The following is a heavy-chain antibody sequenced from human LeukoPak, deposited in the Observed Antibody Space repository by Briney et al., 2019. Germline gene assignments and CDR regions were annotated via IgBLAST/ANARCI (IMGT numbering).Heavy chain of an antibody. Sequence: GASVKVSCKASGYTFTSYYMHWVRQAPGQGLEWMGIINPSGGSTSYAQKFQGRVTMTRDTSTSTVYMELSSLRSEDTAVYFCARSISRIAVAGTWGRCWFDPWGQGTLVTVSS. CDR1: GYTFTSYY. D-gene: IGHD6-19*01. CDR2: INPSGGST. J-gene: IGHJ5*02. CDR3: ARSISRIAVAGTWGRCWFDP. V-gene: IGHV1-46*01.